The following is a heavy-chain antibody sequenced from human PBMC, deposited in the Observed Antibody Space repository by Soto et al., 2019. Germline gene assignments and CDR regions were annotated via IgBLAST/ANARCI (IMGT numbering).Heavy chain of an antibody. D-gene: IGHD2-21*02. CDR3: ARGPFCGNDFYFDV. V-gene: IGHV4-4*07. Sequence: SETLSLTCTVVGGSISGFYWSWVRQPAGEGLEWIGRIYSSGATKYNPSLRNRVTMSVDTSTDQYSLHLASMTAADTAVYFCARGPFCGNDFYFDVWGQGTQVTVSS. J-gene: IGHJ4*02. CDR1: GGSISGFY. CDR2: IYSSGAT.